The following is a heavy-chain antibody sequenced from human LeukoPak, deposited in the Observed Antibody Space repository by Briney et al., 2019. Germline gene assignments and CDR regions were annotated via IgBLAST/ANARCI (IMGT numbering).Heavy chain of an antibody. CDR1: GGSISSYY. CDR2: IYYSGST. J-gene: IGHJ3*02. V-gene: IGHV4-59*08. CDR3: GSSTGRAFDI. Sequence: SETLSLTCTVSGGSISSYYWSWIRQPPGKGLEWIGYIYYSGSTNYNPSLKSRVTISVDTSKNQFSLKLSSVTAADTAVYYCGSSTGRAFDIWGQGTMVTVSS.